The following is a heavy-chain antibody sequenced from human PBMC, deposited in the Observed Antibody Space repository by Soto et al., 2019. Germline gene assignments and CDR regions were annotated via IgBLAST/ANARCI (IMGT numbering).Heavy chain of an antibody. V-gene: IGHV4-4*02. Sequence: SSETLSLTCAVSGGSISSSYWWNWVRQPPGKGLEWIGKIYHSGSTNYNPSLKNRVTISVDKSNNQFSLRLSSVTAADTAVYFCVTSLNYDFWRDGGRHYYFDYWGQGTLVTSPQ. J-gene: IGHJ4*02. D-gene: IGHD3-3*01. CDR2: IYHSGST. CDR1: GGSISSSYW. CDR3: VTSLNYDFWRDGGRHYYFDY.